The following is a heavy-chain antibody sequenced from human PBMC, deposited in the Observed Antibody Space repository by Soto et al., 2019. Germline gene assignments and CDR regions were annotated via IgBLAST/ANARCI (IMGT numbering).Heavy chain of an antibody. CDR3: ARDGGAATIIDYRSIFDY. CDR2: INPSGGST. V-gene: IGHV1-46*01. CDR1: GYTFTSYY. J-gene: IGHJ4*02. Sequence: ASVKVSCKASGYTFTSYYMHWLRQSPGQGLEWVGIINPSGGSTSYAQKFQGRVTMTRDTSTSTVYMELSSLRSEDTAVYYCARDGGAATIIDYRSIFDYWGQGTLVTVSS. D-gene: IGHD5-12*01.